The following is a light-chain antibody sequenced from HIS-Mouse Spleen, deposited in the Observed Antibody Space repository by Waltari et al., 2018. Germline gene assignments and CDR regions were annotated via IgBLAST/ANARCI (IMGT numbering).Light chain of an antibody. Sequence: QSALTQPASVSGSPGQSITISCPGTSSAVGGSNYVSWYQQHPAKAPRLMIYDVSNRPSGVSNRFSGSKSGNTASLTISGLQAEDEADYYCSSYTSSSFNVVFGGGTKLTVL. CDR2: DVS. CDR3: SSYTSSSFNVV. V-gene: IGLV2-14*03. J-gene: IGLJ2*01. CDR1: SSAVGGSNY.